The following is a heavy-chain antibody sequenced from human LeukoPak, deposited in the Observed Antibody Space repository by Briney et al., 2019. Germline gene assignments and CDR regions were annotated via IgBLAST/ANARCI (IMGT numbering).Heavy chain of an antibody. CDR2: ISYDGSNK. Sequence: PGGSLRLSCAASGFTFSSYAMHWVRQAPGKGLEWVAVISYDGSNKYYADSVKGRFTISRDNSKNTLYLQMNSLRAEDTAVYYCAREGRYYGWFDPWGQGTLVTVSS. V-gene: IGHV3-30*04. D-gene: IGHD3-10*01. J-gene: IGHJ5*02. CDR1: GFTFSSYA. CDR3: AREGRYYGWFDP.